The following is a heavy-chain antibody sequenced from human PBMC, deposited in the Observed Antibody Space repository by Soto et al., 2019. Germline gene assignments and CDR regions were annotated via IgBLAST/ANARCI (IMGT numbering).Heavy chain of an antibody. CDR2: IKQDGSGK. CDR1: GFTFSSYW. D-gene: IGHD2-2*01. V-gene: IGHV3-7*01. J-gene: IGHJ6*03. Sequence: PGGSLRLSCAASGFTFSSYWMSWVRQAPGKGLEWVANIKQDGSGKYYVDSVKGRFTISRDNAKNSLYLQMNSLRAEDTAVYYCARDNWYCSSTSCYGWEPYYYYMDVWGKGTTVTVSS. CDR3: ARDNWYCSSTSCYGWEPYYYYMDV.